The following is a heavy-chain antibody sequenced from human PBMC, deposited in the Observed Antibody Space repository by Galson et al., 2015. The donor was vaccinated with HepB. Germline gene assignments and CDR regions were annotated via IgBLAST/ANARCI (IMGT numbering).Heavy chain of an antibody. D-gene: IGHD3-10*01. Sequence: CAISGDSVSGSGAAWIWIRESPSRGLEWLGRIYYKSKWHYDYAVSLRGRITIDLDTSKNQFSLQLNSVTPEDTAVYYCARDLRGGSGSYYRAYFDYWGQGTLVTVSS. J-gene: IGHJ4*02. CDR2: IYYKSKWHY. V-gene: IGHV6-1*01. CDR1: GDSVSGSGAA. CDR3: ARDLRGGSGSYYRAYFDY.